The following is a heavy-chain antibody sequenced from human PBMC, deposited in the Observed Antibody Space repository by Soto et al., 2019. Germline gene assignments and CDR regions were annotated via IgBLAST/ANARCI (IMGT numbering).Heavy chain of an antibody. V-gene: IGHV3-23*01. CDR1: GFTFRNYA. CDR2: ISGGGDET. D-gene: IGHD3-3*01. CDR3: VKDGEAYNGVLVYFDH. J-gene: IGHJ4*02. Sequence: EVQLLESGGGWVQPGGSLRLSCAASGFTFRNYAMTWVRQAPGKGLEWVSGISGGGDETYNADSVKGRFTISRDNSKNTLFLQMNSLIDEDSAIYYCVKDGEAYNGVLVYFDHWGQGVLITVSS.